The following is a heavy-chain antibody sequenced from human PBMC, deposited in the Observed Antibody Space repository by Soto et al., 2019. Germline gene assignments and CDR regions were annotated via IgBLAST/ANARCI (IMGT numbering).Heavy chain of an antibody. V-gene: IGHV1-2*04. J-gene: IGHJ3*02. CDR2: INPNSGGT. CDR1: GYTFTGYY. CDR3: ARDAGYYDILTGYYTLSALDI. Sequence: GASVKVSCKASGYTFTGYYMHWVRQAPGQGLEWMGWINPNSGGTNYAQKFQGWVTMTRDTSISTAYMELSRLRSDDTAVYYCARDAGYYDILTGYYTLSALDIWGQGTMVTVSS. D-gene: IGHD3-9*01.